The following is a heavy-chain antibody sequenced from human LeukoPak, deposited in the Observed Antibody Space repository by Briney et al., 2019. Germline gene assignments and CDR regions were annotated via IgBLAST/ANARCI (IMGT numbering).Heavy chain of an antibody. J-gene: IGHJ4*02. Sequence: PGGSLRLSCAASGFTFSTYSMNWVRQAPGKGLEWVSYISYSSSAIYYADSVKGRFTISRDNAKNSLYPRMNSLRDEDTAVYYCARDSYGSSGYYYVSDYWGQGALVTVSS. D-gene: IGHD3-22*01. V-gene: IGHV3-48*02. CDR2: ISYSSSAI. CDR3: ARDSYGSSGYYYVSDY. CDR1: GFTFSTYS.